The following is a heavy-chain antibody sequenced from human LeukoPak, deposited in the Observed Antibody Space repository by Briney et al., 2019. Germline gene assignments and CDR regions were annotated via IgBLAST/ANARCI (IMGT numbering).Heavy chain of an antibody. Sequence: GASVKVSCKASGYTFTSYGISWVRQAPGQRLEWMGWISAYNGNTNYAQKLQGRVTMTTDTSTSTAYMELRSLRSDDTAVYHCARAKGILTGYYHDYWGQGTLVTVSS. CDR2: ISAYNGNT. CDR3: ARAKGILTGYYHDY. CDR1: GYTFTSYG. D-gene: IGHD3-9*01. V-gene: IGHV1-18*01. J-gene: IGHJ4*02.